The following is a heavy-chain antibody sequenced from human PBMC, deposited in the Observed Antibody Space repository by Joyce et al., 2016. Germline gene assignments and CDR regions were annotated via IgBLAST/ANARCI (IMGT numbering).Heavy chain of an antibody. CDR2: IFWDDDK. V-gene: IGHV2-5*02. CDR1: GFSLSADGVG. J-gene: IGHJ6*02. Sequence: QITLKESGPTLVKPTQTLTLTCTFSGFSLSADGVGVDWIRQLPGKALEWLALIFWDDDKRYSPSLKSRLSITKDSSKNQVVLTMTNLDPVDTATYFCAHRTGSTSTGMDVWGRGTTVTVSS. CDR3: AHRTGSTSTGMDV. D-gene: IGHD1-7*01.